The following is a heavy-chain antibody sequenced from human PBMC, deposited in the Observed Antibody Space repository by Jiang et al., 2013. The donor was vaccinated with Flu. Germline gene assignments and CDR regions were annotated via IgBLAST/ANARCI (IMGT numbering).Heavy chain of an antibody. CDR2: IYYSGST. V-gene: IGHV4-59*01. J-gene: IGHJ2*01. CDR1: GGSISSYY. D-gene: IGHD3-10*01. CDR3: ARAGFYYGSGSYYKGSNWYFDL. Sequence: TLSLTCTVSGGSISSYYWSWIRQPPGKGLEWIGYIYYSGSTNYNPSLKSRVTISVDTSKNQFSLKLSSVTAADTAVYYCARAGFYYGSGSYYKGSNWYFDLWGRGTLATVSS.